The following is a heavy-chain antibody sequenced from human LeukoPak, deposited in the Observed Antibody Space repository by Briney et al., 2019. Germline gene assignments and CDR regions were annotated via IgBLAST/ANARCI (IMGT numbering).Heavy chain of an antibody. J-gene: IGHJ6*02. Sequence: SETLSLTCAVSGGSISSSSYYWGWIRQPPGKGLEWIGSIYYSGSTYYNPSLKSRVTISVDTSKNQFSLKLSSVTAADTAVYYCARDSFIVVVPAAIRGMDVWGQGTTVTVSS. D-gene: IGHD2-2*01. V-gene: IGHV4-39*07. CDR2: IYYSGST. CDR3: ARDSFIVVVPAAIRGMDV. CDR1: GGSISSSSYY.